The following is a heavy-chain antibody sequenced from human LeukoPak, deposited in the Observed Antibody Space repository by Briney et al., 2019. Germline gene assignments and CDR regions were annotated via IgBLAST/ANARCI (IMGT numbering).Heavy chain of an antibody. Sequence: SETLSLTCSVSGGSIESYYWSWIRQPPGKGLEFIGYIAASGTTKHNPSLKSRVTLSMDTTKNQFSLKLRSVTAADTAVYFCARFPYFEGFDYWGQGTQVIVSS. J-gene: IGHJ4*02. CDR3: ARFPYFEGFDY. V-gene: IGHV4-4*08. CDR1: GGSIESYY. CDR2: IAASGTT. D-gene: IGHD3-9*01.